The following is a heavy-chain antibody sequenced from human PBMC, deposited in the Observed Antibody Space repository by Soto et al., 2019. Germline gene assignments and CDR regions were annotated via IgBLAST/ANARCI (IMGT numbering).Heavy chain of an antibody. D-gene: IGHD6-19*01. CDR2: SIPIFGTA. V-gene: IGHV1-69*01. J-gene: IGHJ4*02. CDR1: GGTFRSYA. CDR3: ARDQAVAGPGGYYFDY. Sequence: QVQLVQSGAEVKKPGSSVKVSCKASGGTFRSYAISWVRQAPGQGLEWMGGSIPIFGTANYAQKFQGRVTITADESTSTAYMELSSLRSEDTAVYYCARDQAVAGPGGYYFDYWGQGTLVTVSS.